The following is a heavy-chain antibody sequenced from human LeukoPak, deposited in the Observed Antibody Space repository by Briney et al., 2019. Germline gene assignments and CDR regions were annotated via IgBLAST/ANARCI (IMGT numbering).Heavy chain of an antibody. CDR2: ISAYNGNT. J-gene: IGHJ4*02. D-gene: IGHD6-13*01. Sequence: ASVKVSCKASGYTFTSYGISWVRQAPGQGLEWMGWISAYNGNTNYAQKLQGRVTMTTDTSTGTAYMELRSLRSDDTAVYYCARSRDRLRSSSWYSPIDYWGQGTLVTVSS. V-gene: IGHV1-18*01. CDR1: GYTFTSYG. CDR3: ARSRDRLRSSSWYSPIDY.